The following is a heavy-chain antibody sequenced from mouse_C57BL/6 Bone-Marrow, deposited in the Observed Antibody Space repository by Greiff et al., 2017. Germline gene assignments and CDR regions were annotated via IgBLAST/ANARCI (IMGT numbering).Heavy chain of an antibody. CDR1: GYTFTSYW. V-gene: IGHV1-55*01. Sequence: VQLQQPGAELVKPGASVKMSCKASGYTFTSYWLTWVKQRPGQGLEWIGDIYPGSGSFNYNAKFKSQGTLTVDTSSSTANMQLSSLTSEDSAVYCCARGRVQLGAYCGQGTLVTVSA. J-gene: IGHJ3*01. CDR2: IYPGSGSF. D-gene: IGHD4-1*02. CDR3: ARGRVQLGAY.